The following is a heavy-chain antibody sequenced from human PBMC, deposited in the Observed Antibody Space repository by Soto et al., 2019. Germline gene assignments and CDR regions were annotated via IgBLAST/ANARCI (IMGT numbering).Heavy chain of an antibody. CDR1: GFTFSSYA. Sequence: QVQLVESGGGVVQPGRSLRLSCAASGFTFSSYAMHWVRQAPGKGLEWGAVISYDGSNKYYADSVKGRFTISRDNSKNTLYLQMNSLRAEDTAVYYCARALEYWGQGTLVTVSS. V-gene: IGHV3-30-3*01. J-gene: IGHJ4*02. CDR2: ISYDGSNK. CDR3: ARALEY.